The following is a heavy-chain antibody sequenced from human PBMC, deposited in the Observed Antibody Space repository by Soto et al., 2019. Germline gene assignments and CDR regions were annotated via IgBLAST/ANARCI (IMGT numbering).Heavy chain of an antibody. CDR3: ARRRRVGATSDFDY. CDR2: IYYSGST. V-gene: IGHV4-39*01. Sequence: QLQLQESGPGLVKPSETLSLTCTVSGGSISSSSYYWGWIRQPPGKGLEWIGSIYYSGSTYYNPSLKSRLTISVDTSKNQFSLKLSSVTAADTAVYYCARRRRVGATSDFDYWGQGALVTVSS. CDR1: GGSISSSSYY. D-gene: IGHD1-26*01. J-gene: IGHJ4*02.